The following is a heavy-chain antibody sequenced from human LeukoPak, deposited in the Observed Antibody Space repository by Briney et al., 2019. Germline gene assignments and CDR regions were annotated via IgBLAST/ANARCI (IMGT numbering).Heavy chain of an antibody. J-gene: IGHJ4*02. D-gene: IGHD1-26*01. CDR3: AKESGAISFDY. Sequence: GGSLRLSCAASGFTFDDYAMHWVRQAPGKGLEWVSGISWNSGSIGYADSVKGRFTIFRDNAKNSLYLQMNSLRAEDTALYYCAKESGAISFDYWGQGTLVTVSS. CDR2: ISWNSGSI. CDR1: GFTFDDYA. V-gene: IGHV3-9*01.